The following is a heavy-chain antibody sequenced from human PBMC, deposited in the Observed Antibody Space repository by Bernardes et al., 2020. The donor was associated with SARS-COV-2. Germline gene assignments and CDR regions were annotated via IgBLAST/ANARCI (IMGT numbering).Heavy chain of an antibody. CDR1: GFSLSAYW. CDR3: ARDFGGNSDY. Sequence: GGSLSPPCAAPGFSLSAYWLHWVRQVPAEGLVWVSRINEDGSITNYADSVKGRFTIPRDIAKNKIYLQMNSLRTEDTAVYYCARDFGGNSDYWGQGTLVTVSS. V-gene: IGHV3-74*01. D-gene: IGHD2-21*01. J-gene: IGHJ4*02. CDR2: INEDGSIT.